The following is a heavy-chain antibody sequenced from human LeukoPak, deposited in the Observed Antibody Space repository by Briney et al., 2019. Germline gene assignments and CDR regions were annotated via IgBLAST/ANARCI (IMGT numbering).Heavy chain of an antibody. J-gene: IGHJ3*02. CDR1: GYSFTSYW. CDR2: IYPGDSDT. CDR3: ARVPVDGYYVSAFDI. V-gene: IGHV5-51*01. D-gene: IGHD4-17*01. Sequence: GESLKISCKASGYSFTSYWIGWVRQMPGKGLEWMGIIYPGDSDTRYSPSFQGQVTISADKSISTAYLQWSSLKASDTAMYYCARVPVDGYYVSAFDIWGQGTMVTVSS.